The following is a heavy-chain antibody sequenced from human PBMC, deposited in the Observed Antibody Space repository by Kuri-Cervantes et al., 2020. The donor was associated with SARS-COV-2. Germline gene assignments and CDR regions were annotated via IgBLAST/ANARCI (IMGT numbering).Heavy chain of an antibody. D-gene: IGHD6-13*01. V-gene: IGHV5-51*01. Sequence: GAPKIPCKCSGYIFTSYWIGWVLEMPGKGLEWMVNIYPRDPDTRYSPSFQGQFTISAAKSIRTAYLQWSSLKASDPAMYYCARHRGSSEGYSSSQYYYGIDVWGQGTTVTVSS. CDR2: IYPRDPDT. J-gene: IGHJ6*02. CDR1: GYIFTSYW. CDR3: ARHRGSSEGYSSSQYYYGIDV.